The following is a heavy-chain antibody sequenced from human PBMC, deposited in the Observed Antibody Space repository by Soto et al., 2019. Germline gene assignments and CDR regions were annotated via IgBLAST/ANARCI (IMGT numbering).Heavy chain of an antibody. J-gene: IGHJ6*02. V-gene: IGHV1-18*04. CDR3: ARDREYYYDSSGNYYYHYGMDV. D-gene: IGHD3-22*01. Sequence: QVQLVESGAEVKKPGASVKVSCKASGYTFTNYSISWVRQAPGQGLEWMGWISGYNGNTQYAQKFQGRVTMTTDTPTNTAYMELRSLRSDDTAVYYCARDREYYYDSSGNYYYHYGMDVWGQGTTVTVS. CDR2: ISGYNGNT. CDR1: GYTFTNYS.